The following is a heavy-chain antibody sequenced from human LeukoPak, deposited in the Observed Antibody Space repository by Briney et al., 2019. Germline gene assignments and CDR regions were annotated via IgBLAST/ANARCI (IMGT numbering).Heavy chain of an antibody. Sequence: GGSLRLSCAASGFTFSSYAMHWVRQAPGKGLEWVAVISYDGSNKYYADSVKGRFTISRDNSKNTLYLQMNSLRAEDTAVYYCARDLGQQLGMFDYWGQGTLVTVSP. D-gene: IGHD6-13*01. J-gene: IGHJ4*02. CDR3: ARDLGQQLGMFDY. CDR1: GFTFSSYA. V-gene: IGHV3-30-3*01. CDR2: ISYDGSNK.